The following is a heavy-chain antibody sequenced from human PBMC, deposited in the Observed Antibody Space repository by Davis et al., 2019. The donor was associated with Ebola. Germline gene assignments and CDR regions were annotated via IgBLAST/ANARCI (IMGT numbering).Heavy chain of an antibody. D-gene: IGHD3-3*01. Sequence: GESLKISCAASGFTFRNYAMHWVRQAPGKGLEWVAVVSHSEREKFYADSVKGRFTISRDNSENTLYLQMNRLTADDTAGYYCARAVFHEVLDYWGQGTPVTVSS. V-gene: IGHV3-30*04. J-gene: IGHJ4*02. CDR3: ARAVFHEVLDY. CDR2: VSHSEREK. CDR1: GFTFRNYA.